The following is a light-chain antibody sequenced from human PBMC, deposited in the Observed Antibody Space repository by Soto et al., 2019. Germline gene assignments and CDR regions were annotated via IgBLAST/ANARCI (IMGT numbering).Light chain of an antibody. CDR3: QQYGNALS. J-gene: IGKJ4*01. CDR2: DAS. V-gene: IGKV3-11*01. Sequence: EIVLTQSPATLSLSPGERATLSCRASQSVSSYLAWYQQKPGQAPRLLIYDASNRATGIPARFSGSGSGTDFTLTISSLEPEDFAVYYCQQYGNALSFGGGTKVDIK. CDR1: QSVSSY.